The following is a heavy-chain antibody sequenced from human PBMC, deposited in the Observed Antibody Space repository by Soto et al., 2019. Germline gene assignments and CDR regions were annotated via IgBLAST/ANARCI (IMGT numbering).Heavy chain of an antibody. J-gene: IGHJ6*04. CDR2: IYPGDSDI. V-gene: IGHV5-51*01. CDR1: GYSFTNYW. CDR3: ARLRDTGYHYYSCGMDV. D-gene: IGHD2-15*01. Sequence: GESLKISCKASGYSFTNYWIGWVRQMPGKGLEWMGIIYPGDSDIKYSPSFQGQVTISADKSISTAYLQWSSLKASDTAMYYCARLRDTGYHYYSCGMDVWGEGTTVTVSS.